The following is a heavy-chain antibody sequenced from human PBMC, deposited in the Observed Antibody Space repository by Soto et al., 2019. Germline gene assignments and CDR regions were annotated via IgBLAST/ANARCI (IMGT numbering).Heavy chain of an antibody. CDR2: IYYSGST. V-gene: IGHV4-59*01. D-gene: IGHD3-16*01. Sequence: TLSLTCTVSGGSISSYYWSWIRQPPGKGLEWIGYIYYSGSTNYNPSLKSRVTISVDTSKNQFSLKLSSVTAADTAVYYCARLAGGADAFDIWGQGTMVTVSS. CDR1: GGSISSYY. J-gene: IGHJ3*02. CDR3: ARLAGGADAFDI.